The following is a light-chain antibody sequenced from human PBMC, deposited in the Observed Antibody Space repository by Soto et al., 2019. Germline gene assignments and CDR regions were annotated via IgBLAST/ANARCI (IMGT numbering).Light chain of an antibody. CDR2: GAS. V-gene: IGKV3-20*01. J-gene: IGKJ4*01. Sequence: EIVLTQSPGTLSLSPGDRATLSCRASQSVSSNYLAWYQQKPGQAPRLLIYGASSRASGIPDRFSGSGSGTDFPLTISRRGPKDLALYYCQRYGTSLPLIFGGGTKGDIK. CDR3: QRYGTSLPLI. CDR1: QSVSSNY.